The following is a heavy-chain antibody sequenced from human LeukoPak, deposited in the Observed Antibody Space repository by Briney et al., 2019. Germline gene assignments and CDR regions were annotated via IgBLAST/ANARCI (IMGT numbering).Heavy chain of an antibody. CDR1: GGSISSSSYY. CDR2: IFYSGST. Sequence: SETLSLTCTVSGGSISSSSYYWGWIRQPPGKGLEWIGSIFYSGSTYYNPSLKSRVTISVDTSKNQFSLKLSSVTAADTAVYYCARDADSSSSLDYWGQGTLVTVSS. CDR3: ARDADSSSSLDY. V-gene: IGHV4-39*07. D-gene: IGHD6-6*01. J-gene: IGHJ4*02.